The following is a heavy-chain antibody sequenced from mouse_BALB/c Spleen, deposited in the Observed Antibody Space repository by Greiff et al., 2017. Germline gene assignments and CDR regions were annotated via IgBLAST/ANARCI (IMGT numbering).Heavy chain of an antibody. J-gene: IGHJ4*01. V-gene: IGHV5-17*02. CDR1: GFTFSSFG. CDR2: ISSGSSTI. Sequence: EVKVEESGGGLVQPGGSRKLSCAASGFTFSSFGMHWVRQAPEKGLEWVAYISSGSSTIYYADTVKGRFTISRDNPKNTLFLQMTSLRSEDTAMYYCAKEGASYGNYVLYAMDYWGQGTSVTVSS. CDR3: AKEGASYGNYVLYAMDY. D-gene: IGHD2-10*01.